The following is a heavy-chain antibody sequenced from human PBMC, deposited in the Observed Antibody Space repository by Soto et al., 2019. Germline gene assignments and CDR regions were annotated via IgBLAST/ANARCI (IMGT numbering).Heavy chain of an antibody. CDR1: GDSVSSNSAA. CDR2: TYYRSKWYN. D-gene: IGHD2-2*01. Sequence: KQSQTLSLTCAISGDSVSSNSAAWNWIRQSPSRGLEWLGRTYYRSKWYNDYAVSVKSRITINPDTSKNQFSLQLNSVTPEDTAVYYCARDQGYCSSTSCYGGNSYYYYGMDVWGQGTTVTVSS. V-gene: IGHV6-1*01. J-gene: IGHJ6*02. CDR3: ARDQGYCSSTSCYGGNSYYYYGMDV.